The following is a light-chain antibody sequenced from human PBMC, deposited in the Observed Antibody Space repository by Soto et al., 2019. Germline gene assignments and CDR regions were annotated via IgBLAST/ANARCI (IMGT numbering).Light chain of an antibody. CDR2: GAS. CDR1: QSVGSNY. Sequence: EIVLTQSPGTVSLSPGERATLYCRAGQSVGSNYLAWYQQKPGQAPRVLIYGASSRATGIPDRFSGSGSGADFTLTISRLEPEDFAVYYCQQYTTSPFTFGPGTKVDIK. J-gene: IGKJ3*01. V-gene: IGKV3-20*01. CDR3: QQYTTSPFT.